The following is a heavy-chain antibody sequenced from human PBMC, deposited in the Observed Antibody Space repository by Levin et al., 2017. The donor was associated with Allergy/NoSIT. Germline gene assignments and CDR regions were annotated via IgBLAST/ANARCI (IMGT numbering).Heavy chain of an antibody. J-gene: IGHJ6*02. CDR1: GGSFTDYY. CDR3: ARDGGFCTNGACPTYYYYAMDV. Sequence: SETLSLTCAVYGGSFTDYYWSWIRQPPGRGLEWIGYIYYSGNTYYNPSLKSRVTISVDTSKNQFSLKLTSVTAADTAVYYCARDGGFCTNGACPTYYYYAMDVWGHGTTVTVSS. D-gene: IGHD2-8*01. V-gene: IGHV4-34*09. CDR2: IYYSGNT.